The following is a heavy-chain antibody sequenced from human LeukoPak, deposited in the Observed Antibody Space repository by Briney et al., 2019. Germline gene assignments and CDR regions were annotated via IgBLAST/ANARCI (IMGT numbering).Heavy chain of an antibody. CDR3: AKDLIAVAES. J-gene: IGHJ4*02. CDR2: ISRSGVST. D-gene: IGHD6-19*01. Sequence: GGSLRLSCAVSGFTFSSYAMSWVRQAPGKGLEWVSTISRSGVSTYYADSVKGRFTISRDNSKNTLDLQMNSLGAEDTAIYYCAKDLIAVAESWGQGTLVTVSS. V-gene: IGHV3-23*01. CDR1: GFTFSSYA.